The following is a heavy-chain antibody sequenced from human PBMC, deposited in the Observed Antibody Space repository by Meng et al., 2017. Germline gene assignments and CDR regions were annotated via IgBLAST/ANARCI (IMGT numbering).Heavy chain of an antibody. V-gene: IGHV5-51*01. CDR1: GYTFTKSW. D-gene: IGHD2-8*01. Sequence: GESLKISCKGSGYTFTKSWIGWVRQMPGRGLEWMGIIYPGDSSTRYSSSFQGQVTISADTSTDTAYLQWSSLQASDTAIYYCARRYCTTGACIAPFDFWGQGTMVTVSS. CDR2: IYPGDSST. CDR3: ARRYCTTGACIAPFDF. J-gene: IGHJ3*01.